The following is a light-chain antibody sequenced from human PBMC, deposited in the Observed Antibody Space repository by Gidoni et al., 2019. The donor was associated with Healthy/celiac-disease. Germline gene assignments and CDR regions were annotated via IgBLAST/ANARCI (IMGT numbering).Light chain of an antibody. V-gene: IGLV2-14*01. CDR2: EVS. CDR3: SSYTSSSTLAVV. J-gene: IGLJ2*01. CDR1: SSDVGGYNY. Sequence: QSALTQPASVSGSPGQSITISCTGTSSDVGGYNYVSWYQQHPGKAPKLMIYEVSNRTSGVSNRFSCSKSGNTASLTISGLQAEDEADYDCSSYTSSSTLAVVFGGGTKLTVL.